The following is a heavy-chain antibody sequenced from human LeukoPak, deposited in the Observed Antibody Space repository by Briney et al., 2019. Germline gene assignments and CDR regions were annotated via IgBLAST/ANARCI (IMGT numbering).Heavy chain of an antibody. J-gene: IGHJ4*02. CDR1: GDSISRSY. Sequence: SETLSLTCSVSGDSISRSYWSWVRQPPGKGLEWIGYTGDTNYNPSLKSRVTISLDASKSQFSLKLSSVTAADTATYYCARAGPRAGYDYWGQGTLVTVSS. CDR3: ARAGPRAGYDY. D-gene: IGHD5-12*01. V-gene: IGHV4-59*01. CDR2: YTGDT.